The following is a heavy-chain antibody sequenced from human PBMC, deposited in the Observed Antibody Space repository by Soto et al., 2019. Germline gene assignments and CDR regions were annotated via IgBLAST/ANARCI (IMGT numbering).Heavy chain of an antibody. V-gene: IGHV3-48*01. J-gene: IGHJ4*02. D-gene: IGHD3-3*02. CDR3: ARVHFWSGYYDY. Sequence: PGGSLRLSCAASGFTFSSYSMNWVRQAPGKGLEWVSYISSSSSTIYYADSVKGRFTISRDNAKNSLYLQMNSLRAEDTAVYYCARVHFWSGYYDYWAREPWSPSPQ. CDR2: ISSSSSTI. CDR1: GFTFSSYS.